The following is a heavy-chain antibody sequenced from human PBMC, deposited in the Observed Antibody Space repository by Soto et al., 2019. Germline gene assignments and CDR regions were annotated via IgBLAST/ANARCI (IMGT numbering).Heavy chain of an antibody. Sequence: QVQLQESGPGLVKPSETLSLICTVSGGSVSGHFWSWMRQPPGKRLEWIGNIYDGVTTNYNPSLTSRVTLSLDTSKRQFSLKLGSVTAADTAVYYCAINADVWGQGTTVTVSS. CDR1: GGSVSGHF. CDR2: IYDGVTT. V-gene: IGHV4-59*08. J-gene: IGHJ6*02. CDR3: AINADV.